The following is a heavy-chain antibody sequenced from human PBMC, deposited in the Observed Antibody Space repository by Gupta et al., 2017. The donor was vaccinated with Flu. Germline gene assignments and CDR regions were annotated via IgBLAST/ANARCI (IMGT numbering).Heavy chain of an antibody. CDR3: ARKGVPEDL. Sequence: EVQLVESGGGLAQPGGSLRPSCAASGFTLRSYWMNWVRQTPGKGLEWVANIKEDGSERNYVDSVKGRFTISRDDAKNSLYLQMNSLRDDDTAVYYCARKGVPEDLWGQGTRVIVSS. D-gene: IGHD3-16*01. CDR2: IKEDGSER. V-gene: IGHV3-7*01. J-gene: IGHJ4*02. CDR1: GFTLRSYW.